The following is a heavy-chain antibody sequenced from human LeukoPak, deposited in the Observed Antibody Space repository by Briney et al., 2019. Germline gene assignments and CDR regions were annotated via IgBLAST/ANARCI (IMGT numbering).Heavy chain of an antibody. CDR3: ATIKHGQIFGYFDF. Sequence: SETLSLTCTVSGASISSHYWSWLRQPPGKGLEWIGYVIDSVRTKDNPSLQSRLTLSADTSKNEFTLRLSSVTAADTAVYYCATIKHGQIFGYFDFWGQGIKVTVSS. V-gene: IGHV4-59*11. CDR1: GASISSHY. D-gene: IGHD3-16*01. CDR2: VIDSVRT. J-gene: IGHJ4*02.